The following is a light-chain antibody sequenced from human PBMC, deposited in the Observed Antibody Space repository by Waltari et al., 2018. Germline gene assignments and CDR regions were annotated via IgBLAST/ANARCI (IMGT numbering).Light chain of an antibody. CDR2: EGS. V-gene: IGLV2-23*03. CDR3: SSYAGSTTFVI. J-gene: IGLJ2*01. CDR1: SSDVGRDNL. Sequence: QSALTKPASVSGSPEQSITIPCTGTSSDVGRDNLIPWYQQHPGKAPKLMIYEGSKRPSGISSRFSGSKSGNTASLTISGLQAEDEADYYCSSYAGSTTFVIFGGGTKLTVL.